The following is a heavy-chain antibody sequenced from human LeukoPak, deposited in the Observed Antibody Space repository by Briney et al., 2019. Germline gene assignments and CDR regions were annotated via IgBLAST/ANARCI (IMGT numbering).Heavy chain of an antibody. CDR3: AKGGTMVRGVISAAPFDY. J-gene: IGHJ4*02. V-gene: IGHV3-23*01. CDR2: ISGSGGST. Sequence: PGGSLRLSCAASGFTFSSYAMSWVRQAPGEGLEWVSAISGSGGSTYYADSVKGRFTISRDNSKNTLYLQMNSLRAEDTAVYYCAKGGTMVRGVISAAPFDYWGQGTLVTVSS. D-gene: IGHD3-10*01. CDR1: GFTFSSYA.